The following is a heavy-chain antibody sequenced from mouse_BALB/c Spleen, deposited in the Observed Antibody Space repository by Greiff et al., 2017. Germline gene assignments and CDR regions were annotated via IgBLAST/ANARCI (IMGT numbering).Heavy chain of an antibody. V-gene: IGHV7-1*02. CDR1: GFTFSDFY. CDR2: SRNKANDYTT. Sequence: EVKVVESGGGLIQPGGSLRLSCATSGFTFSDFYMEWVRQPPGKRLEWIAASRNKANDYTTEYSASVKGRFIVSRDTSQSILYLQMNALRAEDTAIYYCARGTMINPSAYWGQGTLVTVSA. J-gene: IGHJ3*01. CDR3: ARGTMINPSAY. D-gene: IGHD2-4*01.